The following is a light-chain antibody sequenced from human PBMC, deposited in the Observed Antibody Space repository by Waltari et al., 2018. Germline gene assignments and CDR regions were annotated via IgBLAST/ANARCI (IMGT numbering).Light chain of an antibody. CDR2: AVS. CDR1: SSDVGRYNY. CDR3: CSFTTRSTWV. J-gene: IGLJ3*02. V-gene: IGLV2-14*01. Sequence: QSALTQPASVSGSPGQSITISCTGTSSDVGRYNYVSWYQQHPGKVPKRLIFAVSNSPAEVSHRFSGSKSGNTASLTISGLQAEDESDYYCCSFTTRSTWVFGGGTKLTVL.